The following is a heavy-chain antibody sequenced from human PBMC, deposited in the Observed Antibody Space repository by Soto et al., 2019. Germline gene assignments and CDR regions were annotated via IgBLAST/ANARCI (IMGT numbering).Heavy chain of an antibody. CDR3: ARDRGGYGDYLD. V-gene: IGHV4-31*03. J-gene: IGHJ6*04. CDR2: IHYRGGT. Sequence: QVQLQESGPGLVKPSQTLSLTCTVSGGSISINGYYWTWIRQHPGKGLEWIGYIHYRGGTTYNPSLTSRVTISVDTSNNQFSLKLSSVTAADTAMYYCARDRGGYGDYLDWGKGTTVTVSS. D-gene: IGHD4-17*01. CDR1: GGSISINGYY.